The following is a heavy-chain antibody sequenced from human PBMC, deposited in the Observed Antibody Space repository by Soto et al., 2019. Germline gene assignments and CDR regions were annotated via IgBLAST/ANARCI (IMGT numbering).Heavy chain of an antibody. J-gene: IGHJ6*02. CDR1: GGTFNSYA. D-gene: IGHD7-27*01. V-gene: IGHV1-69*13. CDR3: ASHWGQAKRYYYYGMDV. Sequence: ASVKVSCKASGGTFNSYAISWVRQAPGQGLEWMGGTIPIFGTADYAQKFQGRITITADESRSTAYMELSSLRSEDTAVYYCASHWGQAKRYYYYGMDVWGQGTTVTVSS. CDR2: TIPIFGTA.